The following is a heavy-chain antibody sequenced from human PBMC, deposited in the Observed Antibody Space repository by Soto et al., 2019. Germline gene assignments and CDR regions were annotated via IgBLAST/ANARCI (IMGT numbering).Heavy chain of an antibody. V-gene: IGHV1-3*01. D-gene: IGHD3-10*01. J-gene: IGHJ4*02. Sequence: ASVKVSCKASGYIFTRYAIHWVRQAPGQRLEWMGWINAGKGNTKYSEKFQGRVTINRDTSASTVYMELSSLRSEDTAVYYCARDCYYGSGTFNYFDYWGQGTPVTVSS. CDR3: ARDCYYGSGTFNYFDY. CDR1: GYIFTRYA. CDR2: INAGKGNT.